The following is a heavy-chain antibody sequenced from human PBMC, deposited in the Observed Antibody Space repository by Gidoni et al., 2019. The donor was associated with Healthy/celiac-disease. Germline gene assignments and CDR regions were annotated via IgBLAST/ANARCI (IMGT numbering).Heavy chain of an antibody. Sequence: EVQLLESGGGLVQPGRSLRLSCAAYGFAFSSYARSWVRQAPGKGLEGVSAISGRGGSTYYADSVKGRFTISRDNSKNTLYLQMNSLRAEDTAVYYCAKDSDTAMVNYFDYWGQGTLVTVSS. CDR1: GFAFSSYA. CDR3: AKDSDTAMVNYFDY. CDR2: ISGRGGST. D-gene: IGHD5-18*01. J-gene: IGHJ4*02. V-gene: IGHV3-23*01.